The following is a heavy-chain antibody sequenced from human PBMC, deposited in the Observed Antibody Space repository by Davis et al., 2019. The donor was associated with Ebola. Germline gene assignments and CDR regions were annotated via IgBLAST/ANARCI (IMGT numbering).Heavy chain of an antibody. CDR2: IIPIFGTA. CDR3: ARDRRELRLEWFDP. V-gene: IGHV1-69*13. Sequence: AASVKVSCKASGGTFSSYAISWVRQAPGQGLEWMGGIIPIFGTANYAQKFQGRVTITADESTSTAYMELSSLRSEDTAVYYCARDRRELRLEWFDPWGQGTLVTVSS. CDR1: GGTFSSYA. D-gene: IGHD1-26*01. J-gene: IGHJ5*02.